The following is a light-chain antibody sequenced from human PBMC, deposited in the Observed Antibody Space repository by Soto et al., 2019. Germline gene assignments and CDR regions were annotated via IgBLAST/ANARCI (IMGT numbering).Light chain of an antibody. CDR3: QQYNSYSGT. V-gene: IGKV1-5*01. CDR2: DAS. J-gene: IGKJ1*01. Sequence: DIQMTQSPSTLSASVGDRVTITCRASQSISNWLAWYQQKPGKAPRLLIYDASSVQIGVPSRFGGSGSGTEFTLSISSLQPDDFETYYCQQYNSYSGTFGQGTKVEIK. CDR1: QSISNW.